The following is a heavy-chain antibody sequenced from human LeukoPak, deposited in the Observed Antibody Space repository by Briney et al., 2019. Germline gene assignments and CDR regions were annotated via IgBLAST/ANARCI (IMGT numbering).Heavy chain of an antibody. CDR1: GYTFTGYY. CDR3: ARGGDFYDSSGYYDDAFDI. D-gene: IGHD3-22*01. CDR2: INPNSGIT. Sequence: EASVKVSCKTSGYTFTGYYMHWVRQAPGQGLEWMGWINPNSGITNYAQKFQGRVTMTRDTSISTAYMELSRLRSDDTAVYYCARGGDFYDSSGYYDDAFDIWGQGTMVTVSS. V-gene: IGHV1-2*02. J-gene: IGHJ3*02.